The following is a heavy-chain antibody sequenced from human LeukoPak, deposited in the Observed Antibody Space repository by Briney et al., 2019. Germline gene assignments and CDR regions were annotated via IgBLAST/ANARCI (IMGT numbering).Heavy chain of an antibody. CDR1: GFTFSSYW. V-gene: IGHV4-59*01. CDR2: ISNSGST. D-gene: IGHD5-18*01. J-gene: IGHJ5*02. CDR3: SRGGYIYGGHNWFDP. Sequence: GSLRLSCAASGFTFSSYWMSWIRQPPGKGLEWIGYISNSGSTNYNPSLKSRVTISVDTSKNQFSLRLSSVTAADTAVYYCSRGGYIYGGHNWFDPWGQGTLVTVSS.